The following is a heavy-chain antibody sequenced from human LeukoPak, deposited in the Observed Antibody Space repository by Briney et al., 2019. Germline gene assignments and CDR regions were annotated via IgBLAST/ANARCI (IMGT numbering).Heavy chain of an antibody. CDR3: ATSIAVAIDYYGMDV. V-gene: IGHV3-48*04. CDR2: ISSSSSTI. CDR1: GFTFSSYS. D-gene: IGHD6-19*01. Sequence: GGSLRLSCAASGFTFSSYSMNWVRQAPGKGLEWVSYISSSSSTIYYADSVKGRFTISRDNAKNSLYLQMNSLRAEDTAVYYCATSIAVAIDYYGMDVWGQGTTVTVSS. J-gene: IGHJ6*02.